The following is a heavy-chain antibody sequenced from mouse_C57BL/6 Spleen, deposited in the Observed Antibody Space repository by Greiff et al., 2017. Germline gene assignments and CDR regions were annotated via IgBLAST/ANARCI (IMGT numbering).Heavy chain of an antibody. D-gene: IGHD1-1*01. CDR3: ANFYYGSSYEFAY. CDR2: IHPNSGST. J-gene: IGHJ3*01. Sequence: QVQLQQSGAELVKPGASVKLSCKASGYTFTSYWMHWVKQRPGQGLEWIGMIHPNSGSTNYNEKFKSKATLTVDKSSSTAYMQLSSLTSEDSAVYYCANFYYGSSYEFAYWGQGTLVTVSA. CDR1: GYTFTSYW. V-gene: IGHV1-64*01.